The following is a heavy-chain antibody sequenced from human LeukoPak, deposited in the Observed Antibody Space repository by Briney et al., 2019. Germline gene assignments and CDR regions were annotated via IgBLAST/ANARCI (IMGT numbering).Heavy chain of an antibody. D-gene: IGHD2/OR15-2a*01. CDR1: GFTFSSHL. Sequence: GGSLRLSCAASGFTFSSHLMHWVRQAPGKGLVWVSRISSDGTYTNYADSVRGRFTISRDNAKNTLYLQMNSLRAKDTAVYYCAREATTLFFDYWGQGTLVTVSS. V-gene: IGHV3-74*01. J-gene: IGHJ4*02. CDR3: AREATTLFFDY. CDR2: ISSDGTYT.